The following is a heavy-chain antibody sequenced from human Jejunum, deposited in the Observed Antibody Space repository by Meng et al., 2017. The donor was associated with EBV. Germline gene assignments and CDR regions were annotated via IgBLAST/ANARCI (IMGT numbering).Heavy chain of an antibody. CDR1: GGSITSSDW. V-gene: IGHV4-4*02. Sequence: QVQLQESGPGLVNPSGSLSLTCADSGGSITSSDWWTWVRQPPGEGLEWIGEIYHDGSSNYSPSLKSRVTILLDKSENHFSLKLNSVTAADTAVYYCARVRCSGGSCFYFDYWGQGAMVTVSS. CDR3: ARVRCSGGSCFYFDY. D-gene: IGHD2-15*01. J-gene: IGHJ4*02. CDR2: IYHDGSS.